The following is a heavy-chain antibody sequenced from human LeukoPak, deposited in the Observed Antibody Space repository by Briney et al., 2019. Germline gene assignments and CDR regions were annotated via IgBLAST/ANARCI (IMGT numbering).Heavy chain of an antibody. CDR1: GASIGSYY. Sequence: PSETLSLTCTVSGASIGSYYWSWFRRPPGKGLEWIAYIFPSGSINFNPSLKSRVSISVDGSKNNFSLDLSSVTAADTAVYYCARRRDETATAAGYYHMDVWGKGTTVTVSS. CDR2: IFPSGSI. V-gene: IGHV4-4*09. CDR3: ARRRDETATAAGYYHMDV. D-gene: IGHD3-22*01. J-gene: IGHJ6*03.